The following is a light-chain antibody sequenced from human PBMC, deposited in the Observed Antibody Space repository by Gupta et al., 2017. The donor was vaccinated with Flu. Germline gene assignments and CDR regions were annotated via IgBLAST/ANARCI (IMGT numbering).Light chain of an antibody. V-gene: IGLV2-11*01. CDR3: SSHAGRVTWV. CDR1: SSDVGSSNR. Sequence: QSAPTQPRSVSGSPGQSVTISCTGTSSDVGSSNRASWYQQRPGKAPKLILYDVTERPSGVPDRFSGSKSGNTASLSISGLQADDEADYYCSSHAGRVTWVFGTGTTVTVL. CDR2: DVT. J-gene: IGLJ1*01.